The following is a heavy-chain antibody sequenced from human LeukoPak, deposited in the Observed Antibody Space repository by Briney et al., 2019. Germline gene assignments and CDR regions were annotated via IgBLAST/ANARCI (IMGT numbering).Heavy chain of an antibody. CDR2: IIPIFGIT. Sequence: GASVKVSCKAPGGTSSSYAISWVRQAPRQGLEWMGNIIPIFGITNYAQKFQGRVTITADKSTSTAYMELSSLTSEETAVYYCARNVATIDVGAFDIWGQGTMVTVSS. CDR1: GGTSSSYA. D-gene: IGHD5-12*01. J-gene: IGHJ3*02. CDR3: ARNVATIDVGAFDI. V-gene: IGHV1-69*04.